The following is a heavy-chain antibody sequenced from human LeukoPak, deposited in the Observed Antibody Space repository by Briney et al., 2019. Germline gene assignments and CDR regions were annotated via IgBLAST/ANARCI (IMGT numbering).Heavy chain of an antibody. CDR1: GGSISSGGYS. CDR3: ARLQYCSGTSCYWFDP. Sequence: SETLSLTCAVSGGSISSGGYSWSWIRQPPGKGLEWIGYIYHSGSTYYNPSLKSRVTISVDTSKNQFSLRLSSVTAADTAVYYCARLQYCSGTSCYWFDPWGRGTLVTVSS. J-gene: IGHJ5*02. CDR2: IYHSGST. D-gene: IGHD2-2*01. V-gene: IGHV4-30-2*01.